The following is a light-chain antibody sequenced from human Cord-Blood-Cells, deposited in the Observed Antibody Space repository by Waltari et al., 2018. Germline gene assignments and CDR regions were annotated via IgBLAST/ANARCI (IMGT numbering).Light chain of an antibody. J-gene: IGKJ4*01. CDR3: QQSYSTPLT. CDR2: AAS. CDR1: QSISSY. Sequence: DIQMTQSPSSLSASVGDRVTITCRASQSISSYLNWYQQKPGKAPKLLIYAASSLQSGVPTKFRWHGIGTDFTLTISSLQPEDFATYYCQQSYSTPLTFGGGTKVEIK. V-gene: IGKV1-39*01.